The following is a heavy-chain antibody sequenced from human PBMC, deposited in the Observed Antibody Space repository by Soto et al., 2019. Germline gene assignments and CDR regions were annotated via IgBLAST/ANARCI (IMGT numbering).Heavy chain of an antibody. V-gene: IGHV3-7*05. D-gene: IGHD5-18*01. J-gene: IGHJ4*02. CDR2: INLDGSER. CDR3: ARDRAYNCFDY. Sequence: GGSLRLSCGASGSTFSSSWMTWVRQAPGKGLEWVANINLDGSERNYVDSVKGRFTISRDNAKNLLYLQMNSLRAEDTDVYYCARDRAYNCFDYWGQGTLVTVSS. CDR1: GSTFSSSW.